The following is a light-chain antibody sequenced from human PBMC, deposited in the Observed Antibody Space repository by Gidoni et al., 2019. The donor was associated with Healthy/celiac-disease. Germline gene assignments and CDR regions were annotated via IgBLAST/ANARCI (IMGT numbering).Light chain of an antibody. Sequence: SYELTQQPSVSGSPGQTASITCSGDKLGDKYACWYQQKPGQSPVLVIYQDSKRPSGIPERFSGSNSGNTATLTISGTQAMDEADYYCQAWDSSTWVFGGGTKLTVL. CDR1: KLGDKY. V-gene: IGLV3-1*01. CDR2: QDS. CDR3: QAWDSSTWV. J-gene: IGLJ3*02.